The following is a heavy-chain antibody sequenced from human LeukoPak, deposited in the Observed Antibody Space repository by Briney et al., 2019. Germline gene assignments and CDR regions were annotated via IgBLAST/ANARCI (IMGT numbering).Heavy chain of an antibody. J-gene: IGHJ4*02. V-gene: IGHV1-2*02. D-gene: IGHD3-16*02. CDR1: GYTFTGRY. CDR2: INPNSGDT. Sequence: GASVKVSCKASGYTFTGRYMHWVRQAPGQGPEWMGWINPNSGDTTYAQKFQDRITVTRDTSISTAYMELSRLTSDDTAVYYCARDRHDHVWGSYRYFDFWGQGTLVTVSS. CDR3: ARDRHDHVWGSYRYFDF.